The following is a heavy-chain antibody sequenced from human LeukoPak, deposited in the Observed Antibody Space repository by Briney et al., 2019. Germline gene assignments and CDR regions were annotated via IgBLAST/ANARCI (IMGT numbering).Heavy chain of an antibody. CDR3: ARDPSGSGWSLSD. Sequence: GGSLRLSCTASGFNFGSDAMHWVRQAPGKGLEWVAFIWSDGSNDHHADSVKGRFTISRDNSKNTVCLQMNSLRVEDTAVYYCARDPSGSGWSLSDWGQGTPVTVSS. J-gene: IGHJ4*02. CDR1: GFNFGSDA. D-gene: IGHD6-19*01. CDR2: IWSDGSND. V-gene: IGHV3-33*01.